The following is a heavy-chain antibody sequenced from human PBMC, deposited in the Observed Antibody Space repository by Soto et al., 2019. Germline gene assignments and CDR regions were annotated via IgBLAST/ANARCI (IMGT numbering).Heavy chain of an antibody. V-gene: IGHV4-30-2*01. CDR2: IYHSGST. D-gene: IGHD3-10*01. Sequence: SETLSLTCAVSGGSISSGGYSWSWIRQPPGEGLEWIGYIYHSGSTYYNPSLKSRVTISVDRSKNQFSLKLGSVTAADTAVYYCARDRRYRGSGWFDPWGQGTLVTVSS. CDR1: GGSISSGGYS. J-gene: IGHJ5*02. CDR3: ARDRRYRGSGWFDP.